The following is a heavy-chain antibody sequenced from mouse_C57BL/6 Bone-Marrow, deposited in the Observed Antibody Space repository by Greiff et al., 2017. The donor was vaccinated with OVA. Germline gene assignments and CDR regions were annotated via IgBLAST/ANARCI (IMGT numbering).Heavy chain of an antibody. D-gene: IGHD1-1*01. J-gene: IGHJ2*01. V-gene: IGHV1-52*01. CDR2: IDPSDSET. CDR1: GYTFTSYW. Sequence: QVQLQQPGAELVRPGSSVKLSCKASGYTFTSYWMHWVKQRPIQGLEWIGNIDPSDSETHYNQKFKDKATLTVDKSSSTAYMQLSSLTSEDSAVYYCARGDDGSPCDDWGQGTTLTVSS. CDR3: ARGDDGSPCDD.